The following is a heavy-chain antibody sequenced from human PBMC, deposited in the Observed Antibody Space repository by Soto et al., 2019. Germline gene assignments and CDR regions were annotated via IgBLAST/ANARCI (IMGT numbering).Heavy chain of an antibody. CDR1: GGSISSYY. J-gene: IGHJ3*02. D-gene: IGHD4-17*01. Sequence: SETLSLTCTVSGGSISSYYWSWIRQPPGKGLEWIGYIYYSGSTNYNPSLKSRVTISVDTSKNQFSLKLSSVTAADTAVYYCARLNTVTDAFDIWGQGTMVTVSS. CDR3: ARLNTVTDAFDI. CDR2: IYYSGST. V-gene: IGHV4-59*08.